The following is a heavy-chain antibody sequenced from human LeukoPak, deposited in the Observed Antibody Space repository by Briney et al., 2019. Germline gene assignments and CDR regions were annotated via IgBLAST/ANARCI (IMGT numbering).Heavy chain of an antibody. Sequence: GGSLRLSCAASRFTFRSYAMHWVRQAPGKGLEWVAVISLDGPGKYYADSVQGRFTISRDNSKNTLYLQMNSLRVEDTAVYYCARVLGQVPPHWGQGTLVTVSA. J-gene: IGHJ4*02. CDR3: ARVLGQVPPH. V-gene: IGHV3-30*04. CDR2: ISLDGPGK. CDR1: RFTFRSYA.